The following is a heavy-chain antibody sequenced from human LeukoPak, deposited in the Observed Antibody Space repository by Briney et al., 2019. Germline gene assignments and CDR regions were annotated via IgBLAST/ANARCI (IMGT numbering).Heavy chain of an antibody. J-gene: IGHJ6*02. V-gene: IGHV5-51*01. CDR3: ARQGCSSTSCYFYYYGVDV. D-gene: IGHD2-2*01. CDR1: GYSFTSYW. CDR2: ICPGDSDT. Sequence: GESLKISCKGSGYSFTSYWIGWVRQMPGKGLEWMGIICPGDSDTRYSPSFQGQVTISADKSISTAYLQWSSLKASDTAMYYCARQGCSSTSCYFYYYGVDVWGQGTTVTVSS.